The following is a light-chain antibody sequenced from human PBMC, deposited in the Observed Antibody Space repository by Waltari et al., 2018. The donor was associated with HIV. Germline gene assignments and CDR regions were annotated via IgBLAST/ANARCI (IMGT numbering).Light chain of an antibody. CDR2: NAS. Sequence: EIVLTQSPGTLSLSPGEKATLSCRASQSVRSDYLAWYVQKPGQSPRPLIYNASMRATDIPDRFSGSWSGTDFTLTISRLEPEDCAVYYCHHYPNSPPSTFGPGIKVEIK. J-gene: IGKJ3*01. V-gene: IGKV3-20*01. CDR1: QSVRSDY. CDR3: HHYPNSPPST.